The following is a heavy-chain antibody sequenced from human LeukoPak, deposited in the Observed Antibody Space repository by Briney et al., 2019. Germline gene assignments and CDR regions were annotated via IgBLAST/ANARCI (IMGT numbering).Heavy chain of an antibody. D-gene: IGHD3-9*01. CDR1: GFTFSSYA. V-gene: IGHV3-23*01. J-gene: IGHJ3*02. CDR3: AKDHRVGNYDILTGYYWGGWDVDAFDI. Sequence: PGGSLRLSCAASGFTFSSYAMSWVRQAPGKGLEWVSAISGSGGSTYYADSVKGRFTISRDNSKNTLYLQMNSLRAEDTAVYYCAKDHRVGNYDILTGYYWGGWDVDAFDIWGQGTMVTVSS. CDR2: ISGSGGST.